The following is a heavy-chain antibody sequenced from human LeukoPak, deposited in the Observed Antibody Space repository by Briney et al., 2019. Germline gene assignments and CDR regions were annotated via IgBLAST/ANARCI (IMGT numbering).Heavy chain of an antibody. D-gene: IGHD1-26*01. CDR1: GYSISSGYY. J-gene: IGHJ5*02. CDR3: ARASGSYFGNWFDP. Sequence: SETLSLTCTVSGYSISSGYYWGWIRQPPGKGLEWIGSIYHSGSTYYNPSLKSRVTISVDTSKNQFSLKLSSVTAADTAAYYCARASGSYFGNWFDPWGQGTLVTVSS. CDR2: IYHSGST. V-gene: IGHV4-38-2*02.